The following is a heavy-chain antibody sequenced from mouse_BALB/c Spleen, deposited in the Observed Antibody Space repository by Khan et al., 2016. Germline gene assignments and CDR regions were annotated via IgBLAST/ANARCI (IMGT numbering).Heavy chain of an antibody. CDR1: GYTFTNYG. J-gene: IGHJ3*01. D-gene: IGHD2-4*01. CDR2: INTYTGEP. Sequence: QIQLVQSGPELKKPGETVKISCKASGYTFTNYGMNWVKQAPGKGLKWMGWINTYTGEPTYADDFTGRFAFSLETSASTANLQNNNLKNEDTARYFCARDVITTIGASAYWGQGTLVTVSA. CDR3: ARDVITTIGASAY. V-gene: IGHV9-3-1*01.